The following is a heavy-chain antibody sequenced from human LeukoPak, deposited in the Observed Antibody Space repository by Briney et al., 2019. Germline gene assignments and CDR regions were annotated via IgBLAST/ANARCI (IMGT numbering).Heavy chain of an antibody. V-gene: IGHV3-7*01. CDR2: IKQDGSEK. Sequence: GGSLRLSCAASGFTFSSYWMSWVRQAPGKGPEWVANIKQDGSEKYYVDSVKGRFTISRDNAKNSLYPQMNSLRAEDTAVYYCARVEIVVVPAAPNFDYWGQGTLVTVSS. J-gene: IGHJ4*02. CDR1: GFTFSSYW. D-gene: IGHD2-2*03. CDR3: ARVEIVVVPAAPNFDY.